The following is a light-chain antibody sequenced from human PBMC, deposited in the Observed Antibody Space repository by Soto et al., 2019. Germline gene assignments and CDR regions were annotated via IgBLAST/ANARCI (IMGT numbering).Light chain of an antibody. CDR2: DVS. CDR3: CTYSTSSTYVV. Sequence: QSALTQPASVSGSPGQSITISCTGTSSDVGGYNYVSWYQQHPGKAPKLMIYDVSNRPSGVSNRFSGSKSGNTASLTISGRQQDDEEADYYCTYSTSSTYVVFGGGTKVTVL. J-gene: IGLJ2*01. V-gene: IGLV2-14*01. CDR1: SSDVGGYNY.